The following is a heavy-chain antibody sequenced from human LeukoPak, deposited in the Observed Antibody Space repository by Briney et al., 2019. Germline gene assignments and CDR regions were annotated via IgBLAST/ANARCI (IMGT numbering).Heavy chain of an antibody. CDR1: GDSVSSNSAA. V-gene: IGHV6-1*01. D-gene: IGHD1-20*01. Sequence: SQTLSLTCAISGDSVSSNSAAWNWIRQSPSRGLEWLGRTYYRSKWYNDYAVSVKSRIIVNPDTSKKQFSLQLNSVTPEDTAVYYCARNAALGYNWNAEGFDYWGQGTLVTVSS. J-gene: IGHJ4*02. CDR3: ARNAALGYNWNAEGFDY. CDR2: TYYRSKWYN.